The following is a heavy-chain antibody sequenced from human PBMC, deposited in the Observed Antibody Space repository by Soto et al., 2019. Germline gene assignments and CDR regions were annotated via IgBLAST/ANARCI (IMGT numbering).Heavy chain of an antibody. Sequence: QVQLVESGGGVVQPGRSLRLSCAASGFTFSNYGMHWVRQAAGKGLEWVAVISYDGSNKYYADSVKGRFTISRDNSKNTLYLQMNSLRAEDTAVYYCAKDNTATVTVNYYYYGMDVWGQGTTVTVSS. CDR3: AKDNTATVTVNYYYYGMDV. CDR1: GFTFSNYG. J-gene: IGHJ6*02. CDR2: ISYDGSNK. V-gene: IGHV3-30*18. D-gene: IGHD4-17*01.